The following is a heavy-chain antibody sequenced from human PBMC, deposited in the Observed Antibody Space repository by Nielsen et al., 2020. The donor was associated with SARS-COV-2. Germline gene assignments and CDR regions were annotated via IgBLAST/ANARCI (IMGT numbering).Heavy chain of an antibody. V-gene: IGHV7-4-1*02. CDR2: INTNTGNP. CDR1: GYTFTSYA. D-gene: IGHD5-12*01. CDR3: ASGGYDLGYYGMDV. J-gene: IGHJ6*02. Sequence: ASVKVSCKASGYTFTSYAMNLVRQAPGQGLEWMGWINTNTGNPTYAQGFTGRFVFSLDTSVSTPYLQISSLKAEDTAVYYCASGGYDLGYYGMDVWGQGTTVTVSS.